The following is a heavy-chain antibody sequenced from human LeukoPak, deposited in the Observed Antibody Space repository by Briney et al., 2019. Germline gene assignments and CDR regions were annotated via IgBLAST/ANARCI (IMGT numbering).Heavy chain of an antibody. Sequence: ASVKVSCKASGYTFTGYYMHWVRQAPGQGLEWMGWINPNSGSTSYAQKFQGRVTMTRDMSTSTVYMELSSLRSEDTAVYYCARAGGSYGHYYYYYMDVWGKGTTVTVSS. CDR1: GYTFTGYY. CDR2: INPNSGST. V-gene: IGHV1-46*01. J-gene: IGHJ6*03. D-gene: IGHD1-26*01. CDR3: ARAGGSYGHYYYYYMDV.